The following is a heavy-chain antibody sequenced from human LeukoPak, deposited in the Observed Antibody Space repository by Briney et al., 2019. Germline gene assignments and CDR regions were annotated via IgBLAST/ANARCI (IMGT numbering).Heavy chain of an antibody. CDR3: ARVGGSWYMDH. V-gene: IGHV3-13*01. CDR1: GFTFSSYD. D-gene: IGHD6-13*01. J-gene: IGHJ4*02. CDR2: IDTAGDT. Sequence: PGGSLRLSCAVSGFTFSSYDMHWVRQATGKGLEWVSGIDTAGDTYYPGSVKGRFTISRENAKNSLYLQMNSLRAGDTAVYYCARVGGSWYMDHWGQGTLVTVSS.